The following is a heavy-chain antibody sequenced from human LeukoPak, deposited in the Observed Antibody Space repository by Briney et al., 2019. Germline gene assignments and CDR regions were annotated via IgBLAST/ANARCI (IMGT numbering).Heavy chain of an antibody. V-gene: IGHV3-48*04. CDR1: GFTFSSYS. J-gene: IGHJ6*02. D-gene: IGHD3-10*01. CDR3: ARGALEYGSGSIHGMDV. Sequence: GALRLSCAASGFTFSSYSMNWVRQAPGKGLEWVSYISSSSSTIYYADSVKGRFTISRDNAKNSLYLQMNSLRAEDTAVYYCARGALEYGSGSIHGMDVWGQGTTVTVSS. CDR2: ISSSSSTI.